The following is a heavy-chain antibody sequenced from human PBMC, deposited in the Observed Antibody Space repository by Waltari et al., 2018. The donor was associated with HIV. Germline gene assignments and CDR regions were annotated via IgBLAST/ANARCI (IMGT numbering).Heavy chain of an antibody. D-gene: IGHD4-4*01. V-gene: IGHV4-61*01. CDR1: GGSVRSGNYY. J-gene: IGHJ4*02. CDR3: ATVASIDWNSNYYTGGHFDY. CDR2: IHHSGNA. Sequence: QVQLQESGPGLVKPSETLSLICTVSGGSVRSGNYYWSWIRQPPGKGLEWIAYIHHSGNANYNPSLKSRVTISADTSKTQFSLKVSSVTAADTAVYYCATVASIDWNSNYYTGGHFDYWGQGTLVTVSS.